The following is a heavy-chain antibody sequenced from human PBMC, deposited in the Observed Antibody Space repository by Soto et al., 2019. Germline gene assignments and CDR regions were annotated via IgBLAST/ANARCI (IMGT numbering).Heavy chain of an antibody. CDR2: IIPISDTT. Sequence: QVQLVQSGAEVKKPGSSVKVSCKASGGTFSSYAISWVRQAPGQGLEWMGGIIPISDTTNYAQKFQGRVTSNADESTSTAYMELSSMRSEDTAVYYCARSQGSSTSLEIYYYYYSGMDVWGQGTKVTVSS. CDR1: GGTFSSYA. V-gene: IGHV1-69*01. D-gene: IGHD2-2*01. CDR3: ARSQGSSTSLEIYYYYYSGMDV. J-gene: IGHJ6*02.